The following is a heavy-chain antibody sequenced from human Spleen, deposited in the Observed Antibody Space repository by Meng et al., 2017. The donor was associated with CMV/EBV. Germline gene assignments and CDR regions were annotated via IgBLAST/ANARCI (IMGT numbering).Heavy chain of an antibody. J-gene: IGHJ6*02. Sequence: GESLKISCAASGFSFSSNAMHWVRQAPGKGLEWVAFTRYDGVNREYADSVKGRFTISKDLFTNTLYLQMNSLRVEDTAVYYCTKDRGSGGDGYGMDVWGQGTTVTVSS. CDR3: TKDRGSGGDGYGMDV. CDR2: TRYDGVNR. V-gene: IGHV3-30*02. D-gene: IGHD2-15*01. CDR1: GFSFSSNA.